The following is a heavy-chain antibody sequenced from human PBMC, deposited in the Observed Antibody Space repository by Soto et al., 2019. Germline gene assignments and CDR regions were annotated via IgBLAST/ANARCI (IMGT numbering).Heavy chain of an antibody. CDR2: IYPGDSEI. J-gene: IGHJ4*02. V-gene: IGHV5-51*01. D-gene: IGHD2-21*02. CDR1: GYTFTSYW. CDR3: ARAWGDSYLYFYY. Sequence: PGESLKISCSVSGYTFTSYWIGWVRQLPGKGLEWMGIIYPGDSEIRYTPSFQGQVTISADKSIRTAYLHWNSLKASDTAMYYCARAWGDSYLYFYYWGQGTQVTVSS.